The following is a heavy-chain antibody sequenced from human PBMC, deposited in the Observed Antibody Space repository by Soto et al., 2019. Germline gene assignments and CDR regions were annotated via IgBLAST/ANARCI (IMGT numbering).Heavy chain of an antibody. CDR1: GYTFTSYY. D-gene: IGHD5-18*01. CDR2: INPSGGST. CDR3: ARCTAMVRKVDY. J-gene: IGHJ4*02. Sequence: QVQLVQSGAEVKKPGASVKVSCKASGYTFTSYYMHWVRQAPGQGLEWMGIINPSGGSTSYAQKFQGRVNMTRDTSTSTVYMELSSLRSEDTAVYYCARCTAMVRKVDYWGQGTLVTVSS. V-gene: IGHV1-46*03.